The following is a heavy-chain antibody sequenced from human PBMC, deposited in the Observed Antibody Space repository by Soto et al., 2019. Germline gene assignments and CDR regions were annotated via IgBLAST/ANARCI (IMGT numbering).Heavy chain of an antibody. Sequence: PSETLSLTCTVSGGSISSGGYYWYWIRQHPGKGLERIGYIYYSGTTYYNPSLKSRVTISVDTSKNQFSLKLSSVTAADTAVYYCAASCVACGGFNYYGMDVWGQGTTVTV. J-gene: IGHJ6*02. CDR3: AASCVACGGFNYYGMDV. D-gene: IGHD2-21*01. CDR1: GGSISSGGYY. CDR2: IYYSGTT. V-gene: IGHV4-31*03.